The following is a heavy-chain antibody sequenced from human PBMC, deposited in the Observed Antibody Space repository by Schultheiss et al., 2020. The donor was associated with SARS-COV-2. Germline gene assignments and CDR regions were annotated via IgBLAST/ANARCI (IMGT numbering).Heavy chain of an antibody. V-gene: IGHV3-74*01. J-gene: IGHJ5*02. CDR3: ARARAEQHLPFSWGPIPHPTTWFDP. CDR1: GFTFRNYW. Sequence: GGSLRLSCAVSGFTFRNYWMHWVRQIPGKGLVWVSRINSDGSASSYADSVKGRFTVSRDNAGNTLYLQMNNLRVEDTAIYYCARARAEQHLPFSWGPIPHPTTWFDPWGQGTLVTVSS. CDR2: INSDGSAS. D-gene: IGHD6-13*01.